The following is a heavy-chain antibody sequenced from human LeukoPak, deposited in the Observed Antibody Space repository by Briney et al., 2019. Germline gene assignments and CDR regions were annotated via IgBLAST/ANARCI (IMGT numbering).Heavy chain of an antibody. J-gene: IGHJ3*02. Sequence: GGSLRLSCAASGFSFSNHYINWVRQAPGRGLEWVSSISSSSSYIYYADSVKGRFTISRDNAKNSLYLQMNSLRAEDTAVYYCARDLVLDAFDIWGQGTMVTVSS. CDR2: ISSSSSYI. V-gene: IGHV3-21*01. CDR1: GFSFSNHY. CDR3: ARDLVLDAFDI. D-gene: IGHD6-13*01.